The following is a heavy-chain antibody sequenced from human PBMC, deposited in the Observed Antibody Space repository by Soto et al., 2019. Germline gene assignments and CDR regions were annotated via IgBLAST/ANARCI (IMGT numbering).Heavy chain of an antibody. CDR2: IYYSGST. D-gene: IGHD3-22*01. J-gene: IGHJ4*02. CDR1: GGSISSGGYY. Sequence: SETLSLTCTVSGGSISSGGYYWSWIRQHPGKGLEWIGYIYYSGSTYYNPSLKSRVTISVDTSKNQFSLKLSSVTAADTAVYYFAGGPSYYYDSSGYLAPDYWGQGTLVTVSS. V-gene: IGHV4-31*03. CDR3: AGGPSYYYDSSGYLAPDY.